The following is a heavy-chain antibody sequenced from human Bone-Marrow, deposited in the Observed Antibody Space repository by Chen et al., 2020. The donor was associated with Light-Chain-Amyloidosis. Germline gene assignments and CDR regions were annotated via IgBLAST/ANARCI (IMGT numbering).Heavy chain of an antibody. CDR3: TTVGAPSFCSMSIYS. V-gene: IGHV3-15*01. J-gene: IGHJ4*02. D-gene: IGHD3-16*01. Sequence: EVQLVESGGGLVKPGGSLRLSCAASGFTFSNAWMSWVRQAPGKGLEWVGRIKSKTDCGSTDFPSPVKCKFTLSRDDSKNPLYLQMNRLKTEDPAVYYLTTVGAPSFCSMSIYSLGPVTLVTVSS. CDR2: IKSKTDCGST. CDR1: GFTFSNAW.